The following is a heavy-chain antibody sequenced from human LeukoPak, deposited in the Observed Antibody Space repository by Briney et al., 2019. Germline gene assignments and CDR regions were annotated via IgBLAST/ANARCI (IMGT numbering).Heavy chain of an antibody. CDR1: GFTFSSYG. V-gene: IGHV3-30*02. CDR3: ARGGRSRYYYYGMDV. CDR2: IRYDGSNK. J-gene: IGHJ6*02. Sequence: PGGSLRLSCAASGFTFSSYGMHWVRQAPGKGLEWVAFIRYDGSNKYYADSVKGRFTISRDNSKNTLYLQMNSLRAEDTAVYYCARGGRSRYYYYGMDVWGQGTTVTVSS. D-gene: IGHD3-16*01.